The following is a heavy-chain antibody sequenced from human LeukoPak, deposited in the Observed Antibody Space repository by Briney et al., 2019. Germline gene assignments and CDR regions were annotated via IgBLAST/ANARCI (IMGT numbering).Heavy chain of an antibody. J-gene: IGHJ6*03. V-gene: IGHV3-7*01. CDR1: GFTFSSYW. D-gene: IGHD3-22*01. Sequence: GGSLRLSCAASGFTFSSYWKSWVRQAPGKGLEWVANIKQDGSEKYYVDSVKGRFTISRDNAKNSLYLQMNSLRAEDTAVYYCARAPRSSGYYSYYYYMDVWGKGTTVTVSS. CDR3: ARAPRSSGYYSYYYYMDV. CDR2: IKQDGSEK.